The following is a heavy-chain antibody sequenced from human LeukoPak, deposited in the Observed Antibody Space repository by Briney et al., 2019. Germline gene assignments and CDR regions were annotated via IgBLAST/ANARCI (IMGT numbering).Heavy chain of an antibody. D-gene: IGHD2-8*01. J-gene: IGHJ4*02. Sequence: GSLRLSCAASGFTFSNYHMNWVRQAPGKGLEWVSYISDSSSSMYYADSVKGRFTISRDNAKNSLFLQMNSLRAEDTAVYYCAKDPDCTSGICYTFFDYWGQGTLVTVSS. CDR1: GFTFSNYH. V-gene: IGHV3-48*01. CDR3: AKDPDCTSGICYTFFDY. CDR2: ISDSSSSM.